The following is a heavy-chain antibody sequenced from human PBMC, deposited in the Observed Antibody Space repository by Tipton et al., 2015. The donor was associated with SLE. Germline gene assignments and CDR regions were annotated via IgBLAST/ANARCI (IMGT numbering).Heavy chain of an antibody. D-gene: IGHD6-6*01. CDR1: GGSINSFY. CDR3: AGEPGSITPRRRAFDI. Sequence: TLSLTCTVSGGSINSFYWNWVRQSAGKGLEWIGRLYVSEITGSTNYNPSLKGRVTMSVDTSKHQFSLKVTSVTAADTAVYFCAGEPGSITPRRRAFDIWGLGTMVTVSS. J-gene: IGHJ3*02. V-gene: IGHV4-4*07. CDR2: LYVSEITGST.